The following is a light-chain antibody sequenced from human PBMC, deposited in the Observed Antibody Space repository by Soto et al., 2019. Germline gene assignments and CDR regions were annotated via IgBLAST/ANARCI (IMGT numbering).Light chain of an antibody. J-gene: IGLJ3*02. CDR2: DVS. CDR1: SSDVGGYNS. CDR3: SSYASTATRV. Sequence: QSVLTQPASVSGCPGQSITSSCTGTSSDVGGYNSVSWYQQHPGKAPQLMIYDVSYRPSGVSDRFSGSKSGNTASLTVSGLRAEDEADYYCSSYASTATRVFGGGTKVTVL. V-gene: IGLV2-14*01.